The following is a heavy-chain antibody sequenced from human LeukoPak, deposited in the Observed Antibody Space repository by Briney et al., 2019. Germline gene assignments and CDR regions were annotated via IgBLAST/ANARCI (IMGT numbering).Heavy chain of an antibody. V-gene: IGHV3-20*01. CDR1: GFTFDDYG. CDR2: INWNGGST. D-gene: IGHD6-6*01. Sequence: GLLRLSCAASGFTFDDYGMSWVRQAPGEGLEWVSGINWNGGSTGYADSVKGRFTISRDNAKNSLYLQMNSLRAEDTALYHCARELTLVRFDYWGQGTLVTVSS. CDR3: ARELTLVRFDY. J-gene: IGHJ4*02.